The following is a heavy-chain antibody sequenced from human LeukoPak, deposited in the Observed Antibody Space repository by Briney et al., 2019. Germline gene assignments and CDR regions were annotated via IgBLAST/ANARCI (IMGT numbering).Heavy chain of an antibody. V-gene: IGHV1-69*13. Sequence: ASVKVSCKASGGTFSSYAISWVRQAPGQGLEWMGGIIPIFGTANYAQKFQGRVTITADESTSTAYMELSSLRSDDTAVYYCARDWWYQLLYFQHWGQGTLVTVSS. CDR3: ARDWWYQLLYFQH. D-gene: IGHD2-2*01. CDR1: GGTFSSYA. J-gene: IGHJ1*01. CDR2: IIPIFGTA.